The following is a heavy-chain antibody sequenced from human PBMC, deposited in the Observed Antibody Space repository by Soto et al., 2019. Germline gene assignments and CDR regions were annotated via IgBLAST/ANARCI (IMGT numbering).Heavy chain of an antibody. J-gene: IGHJ4*02. Sequence: PSETLSLTCAVSGGSISSSNWWSWVRQPPGKGLEWIGEIYHSGSTNYNPSLKSRVTISVDKSKNQFSLKLSSVTAADTAVYYSATTAGFYGSGSYDYWGQSPRVTVYS. CDR1: GGSISSSNW. D-gene: IGHD3-10*01. CDR2: IYHSGST. CDR3: ATTAGFYGSGSYDY. V-gene: IGHV4-4*02.